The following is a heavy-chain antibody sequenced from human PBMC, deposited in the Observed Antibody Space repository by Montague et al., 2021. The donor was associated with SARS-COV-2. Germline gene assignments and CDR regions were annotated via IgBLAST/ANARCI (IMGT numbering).Heavy chain of an antibody. J-gene: IGHJ4*02. CDR1: GGSFSGYY. V-gene: IGHV4-34*01. Sequence: SETLSLTCAVYGGSFSGYYWSWIRQPPGKGLEWVGEINHNGSTNXNPSLKSRVTISVDTSKNQFSLKLSSVTAADTAVYYCARQGGDIVVVIAIRGPYYFDYWGQGTLVTVSS. CDR2: INHNGST. D-gene: IGHD2-21*01. CDR3: ARQGGDIVVVIAIRGPYYFDY.